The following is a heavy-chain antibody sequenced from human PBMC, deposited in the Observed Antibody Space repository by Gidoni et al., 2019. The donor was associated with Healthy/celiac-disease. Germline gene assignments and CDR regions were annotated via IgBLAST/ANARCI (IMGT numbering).Heavy chain of an antibody. J-gene: IGHJ4*02. D-gene: IGHD3-9*01. CDR2: IGTAGDP. Sequence: EVQLVESGGGLVQRGGSLRLSCAASGFTFSSYDMHWVRQATGKGLEWVSAIGTAGDPYYPGSVKGRFTISRENAKNSLYLQMNSLRAGDTAVYYCARGSYYDILTGYYNRSPLDYWGQGTLVTVSS. CDR3: ARGSYYDILTGYYNRSPLDY. V-gene: IGHV3-13*05. CDR1: GFTFSSYD.